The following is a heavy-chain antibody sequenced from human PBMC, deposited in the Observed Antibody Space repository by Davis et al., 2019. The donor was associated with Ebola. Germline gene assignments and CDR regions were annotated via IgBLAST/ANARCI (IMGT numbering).Heavy chain of an antibody. J-gene: IGHJ6*04. CDR1: GYTFTSYA. V-gene: IGHV1-3*01. D-gene: IGHD2-8*01. Sequence: ASVKVSCKASGYTFTSYAMHWVRQAPGQRLEWMGWINAGNGNTKYSQKFQGRVTMTEDTSTDTAYMELSSLRSEDTAVYYCASNQYCTNGVCYTRAYGMDVWGKGTTVTVSS. CDR2: INAGNGNT. CDR3: ASNQYCTNGVCYTRAYGMDV.